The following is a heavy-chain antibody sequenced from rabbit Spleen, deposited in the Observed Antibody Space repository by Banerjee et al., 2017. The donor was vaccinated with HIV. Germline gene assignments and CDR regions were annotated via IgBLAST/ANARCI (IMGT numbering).Heavy chain of an antibody. CDR1: GFSFSDSFY. CDR2: IDVGRSGDT. J-gene: IGHJ4*01. Sequence: QEQLVESGGGLVQPEGSLTLTCTASGFSFSDSFYMSWVRQAPGEGLKWIACIDVGRSGDTWSATWAKGRFTISKTSSTTVTLQMTSLTAADTATYFCAREKSGIVGYDLWGPGTLVTVS. D-gene: IGHD6-1*01. V-gene: IGHV1S45*01. CDR3: AREKSGIVGYDL.